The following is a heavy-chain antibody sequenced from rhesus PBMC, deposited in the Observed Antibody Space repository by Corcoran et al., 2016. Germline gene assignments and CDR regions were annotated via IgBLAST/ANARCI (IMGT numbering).Heavy chain of an antibody. V-gene: IGHV4-160*01. Sequence: QVQLQESGPGLVSPSETLSLTCAVSGYSISRHYWIWIRQPPGKGLEWIGYIYGRTGVNYYHPPLKHRVTISTDTSKNHFSLRLSAGTAADTAVYYCARGPIDYWGQGVLVTVSS. J-gene: IGHJ4*01. CDR3: ARGPIDY. CDR1: GYSISRHY. CDR2: IYGRTGVN.